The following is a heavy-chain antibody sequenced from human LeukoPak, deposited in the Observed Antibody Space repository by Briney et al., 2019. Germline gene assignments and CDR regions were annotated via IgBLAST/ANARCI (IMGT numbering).Heavy chain of an antibody. CDR3: ARDRAAAGNLDY. V-gene: IGHV4-30-4*01. CDR2: IYYSGSS. CDR1: GGSIGSGDYY. J-gene: IGHJ4*02. D-gene: IGHD6-13*01. Sequence: SETLSLTCTVSGGSIGSGDYYWSWIRQPPGKGLEWIGYIYYSGSSYLNPSLKSRVTISVDTSKNQFSLKLGSVTAADTAVYYCARDRAAAGNLDYWGQGTLVTVSS.